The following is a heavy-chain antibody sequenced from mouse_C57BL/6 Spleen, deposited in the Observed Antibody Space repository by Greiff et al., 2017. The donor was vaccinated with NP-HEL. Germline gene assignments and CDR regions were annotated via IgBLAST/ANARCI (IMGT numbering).Heavy chain of an antibody. V-gene: IGHV5-16*01. J-gene: IGHJ4*01. Sequence: DVKLVESEGGLVQPGSSMKLSCTASGFTFSDYYMAWVRQVPEKGLEWVANINYDGSSTYYLDSLKSRFIISRDNAKNILYLQMSSLKSEDTATYYCARDRSHYAMDYWGQGTSVTVSS. CDR2: INYDGSST. CDR3: ARDRSHYAMDY. CDR1: GFTFSDYY.